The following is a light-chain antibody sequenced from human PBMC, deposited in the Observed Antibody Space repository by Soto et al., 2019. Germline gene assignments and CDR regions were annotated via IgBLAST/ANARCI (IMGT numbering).Light chain of an antibody. J-gene: IGKJ5*01. CDR2: EAS. CDR1: QSIRRW. V-gene: IGKV1-5*01. Sequence: DLKMPQSPATLSASVGARVTITCRSSQSIRRWLTWYQQKPGKAPKLLIYEASSLESAVPSRFSGSGSGTEFTLTISGLQPDDWATYDGQQFNSYPITVGQGTQLEIK. CDR3: QQFNSYPIT.